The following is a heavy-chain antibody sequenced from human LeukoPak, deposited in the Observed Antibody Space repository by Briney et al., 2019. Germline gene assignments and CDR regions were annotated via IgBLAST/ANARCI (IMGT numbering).Heavy chain of an antibody. Sequence: ASVKVSCKVSGYTLTELSMHWVRQAPGQGLEWMGWINPNSGGTNYAQKFQGRVTMTRDTSISTAYMELSRLRSDDTAVYYCASTPHVRFLEWLLYYWGQGTLVTVSS. CDR2: INPNSGGT. CDR3: ASTPHVRFLEWLLYY. D-gene: IGHD3-3*01. J-gene: IGHJ4*02. V-gene: IGHV1-2*02. CDR1: GYTLTELS.